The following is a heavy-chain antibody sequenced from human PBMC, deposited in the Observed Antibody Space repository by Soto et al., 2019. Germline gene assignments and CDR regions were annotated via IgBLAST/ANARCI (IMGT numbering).Heavy chain of an antibody. V-gene: IGHV1-69*04. D-gene: IGHD6-13*01. CDR2: IIPLLDIA. J-gene: IGHJ4*02. CDR3: ATAPTGYSSIFDS. Sequence: ASVKVSCKASGYTFTTYAITWVRQAPGQGLEWMGRIIPLLDIANYAQKFQGRVTITADKSTSTAYMELNSLRSEDTAVYYCATAPTGYSSIFDSWGQGTLVTVSS. CDR1: GYTFTTYA.